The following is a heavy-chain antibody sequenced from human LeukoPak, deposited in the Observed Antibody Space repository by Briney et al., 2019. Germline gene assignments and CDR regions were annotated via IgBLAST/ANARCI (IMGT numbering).Heavy chain of an antibody. CDR2: IWYDGSNK. CDR3: ARSPTDYDSSGYYRY. CDR1: GFTFSSYG. J-gene: IGHJ4*02. D-gene: IGHD3-22*01. Sequence: PGGSLRLSCAASGFTFSSYGMHWVRQAPGKGLEWVAVIWYDGSNKYYADSVKGRFTISRDNSKNTLYLQMNSLRAGDTAVYYCARSPTDYDSSGYYRYWGQGTLVTVSS. V-gene: IGHV3-33*01.